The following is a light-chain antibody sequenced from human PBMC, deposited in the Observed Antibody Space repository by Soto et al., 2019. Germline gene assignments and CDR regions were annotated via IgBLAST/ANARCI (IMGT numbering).Light chain of an antibody. J-gene: IGKJ1*01. CDR1: QSVTNS. CDR3: QQYGSSPRT. V-gene: IGKV3-20*01. CDR2: GAT. Sequence: EIVLTQSPATLSLSPGERATLSCRASQSVTNSLAWYQQKPGQAPRLLIYGATNRATGIPDRFSGSGSGTDFTLTISRLEPEDFAVYYCQQYGSSPRTFGQGTKVDIK.